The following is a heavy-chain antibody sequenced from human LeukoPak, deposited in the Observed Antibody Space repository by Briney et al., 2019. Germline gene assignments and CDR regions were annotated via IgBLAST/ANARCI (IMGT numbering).Heavy chain of an antibody. CDR2: IYSGGST. D-gene: IGHD3-10*01. CDR1: GFTVSSNY. J-gene: IGHJ4*02. Sequence: GGSLRLSCAASGFTVSSNYMSWVRQAPGKGLEWVSVIYSGGSTYYADSVKGRFTISRDNSKNTLYLQMNSLRAEDTAVYYCASSPANMLWFGELSGPFDYWGQGTLVTVSS. V-gene: IGHV3-66*01. CDR3: ASSPANMLWFGELSGPFDY.